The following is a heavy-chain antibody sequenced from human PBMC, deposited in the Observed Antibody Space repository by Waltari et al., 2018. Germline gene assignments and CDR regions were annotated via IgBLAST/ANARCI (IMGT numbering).Heavy chain of an antibody. V-gene: IGHV1-2*02. J-gene: IGHJ4*02. D-gene: IGHD3-3*01. CDR2: INPNSGGT. CDR3: ARCLAGLRFLQWLHFDS. CDR1: GYIFTGYY. Sequence: QVQLVQSGAEVKKPGASVKVSCKASGYIFTGYYMHWVRQAPGQGLEWMCWINPNSGGTNYAQRFQGRVTMTRDTSISTVYMELSSLRSDDTAVYYCARCLAGLRFLQWLHFDSWGQGTLVTVSS.